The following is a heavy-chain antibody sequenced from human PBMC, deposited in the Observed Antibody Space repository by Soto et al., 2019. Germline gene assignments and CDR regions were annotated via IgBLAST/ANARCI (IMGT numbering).Heavy chain of an antibody. J-gene: IGHJ4*02. V-gene: IGHV3-23*01. CDR2: MSGSGDDA. Sequence: GSLRLSCAASGFTFSNYGMSWVRQAPGKGLEWVSVMSGSGDDAYYADSVKGRFTISRDNSKNTLYLQMNSLRAEDTAVYYCAKDSTMVRGGFIYWGQGTLVTVSS. D-gene: IGHD3-10*01. CDR3: AKDSTMVRGGFIY. CDR1: GFTFSNYG.